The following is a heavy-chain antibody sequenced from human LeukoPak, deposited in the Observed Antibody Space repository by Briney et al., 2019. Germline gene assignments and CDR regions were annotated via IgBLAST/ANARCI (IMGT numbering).Heavy chain of an antibody. V-gene: IGHV4-38-2*01. CDR1: GYSISSGYY. CDR2: IYHSGST. D-gene: IGHD3-22*01. J-gene: IGHJ4*02. CDR3: ARRVESSGYSFDY. Sequence: PSETLSLTCAVSGYSISSGYYWGWIRQPPGKGLEWVGSIYHSGSTYYNPSLKSRVTISVDTSKNQFSLKLISVTAANTAVYYCARRVESSGYSFDYWDQGTLVTVSS.